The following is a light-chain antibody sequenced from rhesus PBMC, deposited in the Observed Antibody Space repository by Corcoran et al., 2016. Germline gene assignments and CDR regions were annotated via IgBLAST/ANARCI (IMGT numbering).Light chain of an antibody. J-gene: IGKJ4*01. CDR2: EAS. Sequence: DIQMTQSPSSLSASVGDRVTITCRASQGITNDLAWYQQKPGETPNLLIYEASSLQSGIPSRFIGSGSGTDFTLTISSLQSEDFAIYYCQHYYSPPLTFGGGAKVEIK. CDR1: QGITND. CDR3: QHYYSPPLT. V-gene: IGKV1-25*01.